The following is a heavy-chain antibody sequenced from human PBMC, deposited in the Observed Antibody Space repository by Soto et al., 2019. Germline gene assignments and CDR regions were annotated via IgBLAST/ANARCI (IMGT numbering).Heavy chain of an antibody. CDR3: AKDLYYGSGSLIAVAFDY. CDR1: GFTFSSYA. V-gene: IGHV3-23*01. J-gene: IGHJ4*02. D-gene: IGHD3-10*01. CDR2: ISGSGGST. Sequence: GGSLRLSCAASGFTFSSYAMSWVRQAPGKGLEWVSAISGSGGSTYYADSVKGRFTISRDNSKNTLYLQMNSLRAEDTAVYYCAKDLYYGSGSLIAVAFDYWGQGTLVTVSS.